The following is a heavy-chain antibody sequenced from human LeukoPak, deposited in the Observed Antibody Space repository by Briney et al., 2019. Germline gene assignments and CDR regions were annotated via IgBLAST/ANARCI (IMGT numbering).Heavy chain of an antibody. CDR2: IIPIFGTA. J-gene: IGHJ6*02. Sequence: GSSVKVSCKASGGTFSSYAISWVRQAPGQGLEWMGGIIPIFGTANYAQKFQGRVTITADEPTSTAYMELSSLRSEDTAVYYCARDGSWYYYGMDVWGQGTTVTVSS. V-gene: IGHV1-69*01. CDR3: ARDGSWYYYGMDV. CDR1: GGTFSSYA. D-gene: IGHD6-13*01.